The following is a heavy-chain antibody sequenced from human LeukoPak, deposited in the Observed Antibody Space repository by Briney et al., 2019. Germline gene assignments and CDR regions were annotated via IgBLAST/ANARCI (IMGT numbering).Heavy chain of an antibody. CDR1: GFNFGDYC. CDR3: VRDQRDSSGYYKNYFDF. D-gene: IGHD3-22*01. Sequence: GGSLRLSCKTSGFNFGDYCFSWVRQAPGKGLECISFIRSKAYGGTTEYAASVKGRFTISRDDSNSIAYLQMNSLRAEDTAVYYCVRDQRDSSGYYKNYFDFWGQGTVVTVSS. V-gene: IGHV3-49*04. J-gene: IGHJ4*02. CDR2: IRSKAYGGTT.